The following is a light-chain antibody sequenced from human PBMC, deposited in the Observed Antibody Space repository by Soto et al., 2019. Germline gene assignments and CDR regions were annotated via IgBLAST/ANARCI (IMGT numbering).Light chain of an antibody. CDR1: QSVSRY. CDR3: QQYHNWPWT. V-gene: IGKV3-15*01. Sequence: EIVLTQSPATLSLSPGERATLSCRASQSVSRYLAWYQQKPGQAPRLLFYGASTRATGIPARFSGNGSGTDFTLTIHSLQSEDFAVYYCQQYHNWPWTFGQGTKVDIK. CDR2: GAS. J-gene: IGKJ1*01.